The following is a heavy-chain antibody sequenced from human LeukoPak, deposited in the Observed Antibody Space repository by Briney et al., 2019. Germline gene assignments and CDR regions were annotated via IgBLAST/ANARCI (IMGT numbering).Heavy chain of an antibody. D-gene: IGHD2-2*01. CDR2: ISYDGSNK. V-gene: IGHV3-30*04. CDR1: GFTFSSYA. CDR3: ARDLAYCSSTSCSLDY. Sequence: TGGSLRLSCAASGFTFSSYAMHWVRQAPGKGLEWVAVISYDGSNKYYADSVKGRFTISRDNSKNTLYLQMNSLRAEDTAVYYCARDLAYCSSTSCSLDYWGQGTLVTVSS. J-gene: IGHJ4*02.